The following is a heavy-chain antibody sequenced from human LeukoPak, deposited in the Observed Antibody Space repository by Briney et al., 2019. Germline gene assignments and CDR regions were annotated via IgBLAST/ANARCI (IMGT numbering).Heavy chain of an antibody. V-gene: IGHV1-46*01. Sequence: ASVKVSCKASGYTFTSYYMHWVRQAPGQGLEWMGIINPSGGSTSYAQKFQGRVTMTRDTSTSTVYMELSSLRSEDTAVYYCASAVAYYDSSGYYYGYFQHWGQGTLVTVSS. D-gene: IGHD3-22*01. CDR1: GYTFTSYY. CDR2: INPSGGST. J-gene: IGHJ1*01. CDR3: ASAVAYYDSSGYYYGYFQH.